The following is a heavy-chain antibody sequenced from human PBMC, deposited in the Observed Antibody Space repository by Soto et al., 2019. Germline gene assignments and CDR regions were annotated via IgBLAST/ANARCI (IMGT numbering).Heavy chain of an antibody. CDR1: GFSFSISGVG. V-gene: IGHV2-5*02. CDR2: IYWDDDK. J-gene: IGHJ3*02. Sequence: QITFKESGPSLVKPTQTLTLTCTFSGFSFSISGVGVGWIRQPPGKALEWLALIYWDDDKRYSPSLKSRITITKDTSKNQVVLSLTNMRPVDTATYYCAHTSRWLPAFDNWGQGTMVTVSS. CDR3: AHTSRWLPAFDN. D-gene: IGHD4-17*01.